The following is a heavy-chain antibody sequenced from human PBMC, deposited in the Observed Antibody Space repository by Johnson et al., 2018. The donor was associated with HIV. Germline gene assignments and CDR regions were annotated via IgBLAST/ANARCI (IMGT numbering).Heavy chain of an antibody. Sequence: MLLVESGGGLVQPGGSLRLSCSASGFSVSSNYMSWVRQAPGKGLAWVSSIYCGGRTYYADSVKGRFTISRDNSKNTLYLQMNSLRAEDTAVYYCARDDGGGGDAFDIWGQGTMVTVSS. CDR3: ARDDGGGGDAFDI. J-gene: IGHJ3*02. V-gene: IGHV3-66*02. CDR2: IYCGGRT. CDR1: GFSVSSNY. D-gene: IGHD2-15*01.